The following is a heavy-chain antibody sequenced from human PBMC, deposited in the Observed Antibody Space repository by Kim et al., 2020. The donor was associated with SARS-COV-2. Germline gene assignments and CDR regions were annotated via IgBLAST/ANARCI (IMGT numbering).Heavy chain of an antibody. CDR2: IYTSGST. CDR3: ARGGEAVVVTTHYYYYYGMDV. J-gene: IGHJ6*02. V-gene: IGHV4-61*02. CDR1: GGSISSGSYY. D-gene: IGHD2-21*02. Sequence: SETLSLTCTVSGGSISSGSYYWSWIRQPAGKGLEWIGRIYTSGSTNYNPSLKSRVTISVDTSKNQFSLKLSSVTAADTAVYYCARGGEAVVVTTHYYYYYGMDVWGQGTTVTVSS.